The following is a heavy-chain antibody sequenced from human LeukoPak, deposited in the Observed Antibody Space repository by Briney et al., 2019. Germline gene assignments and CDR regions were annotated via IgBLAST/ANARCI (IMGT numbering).Heavy chain of an antibody. V-gene: IGHV1-18*01. J-gene: IGHJ4*02. Sequence: ASVKVSCKVSGYTFSSYGISWVRQAPGQGLEWMGWISASNPSTHYAQKFQGRVSLTTDRSTSTAYMELRSLRSDDTAVYYCARREKSGYCSSTSCELDYWGQGTLVTVSS. D-gene: IGHD2-2*01. CDR2: ISASNPST. CDR3: ARREKSGYCSSTSCELDY. CDR1: GYTFSSYG.